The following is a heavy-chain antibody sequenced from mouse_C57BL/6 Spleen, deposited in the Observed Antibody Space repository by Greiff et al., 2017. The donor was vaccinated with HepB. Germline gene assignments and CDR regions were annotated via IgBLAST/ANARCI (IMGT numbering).Heavy chain of an antibody. V-gene: IGHV1-26*01. J-gene: IGHJ2*01. CDR2: INPNNGGT. D-gene: IGHD1-1*01. CDR3: ARSIYYYGSSSFDY. CDR1: GYTFTDYY. Sequence: VQLQQSGPELVKPGASVKISCKASGYTFTDYYMNWVKQSHGKSLEWIGDINPNNGGTSYNQKFKGKATLTVDKSSSTAYMELRSLTSEDSAVYYSARSIYYYGSSSFDYWGQGTTLTVSS.